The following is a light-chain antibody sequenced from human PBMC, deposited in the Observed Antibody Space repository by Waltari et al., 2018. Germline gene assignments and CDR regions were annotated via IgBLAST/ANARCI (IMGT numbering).Light chain of an antibody. V-gene: IGLV3-27*01. CDR3: YSTANNSPVV. Sequence: SYELTQPSSVSVSPGQTARITGSGDILPNNVARWFQQKPGQAPLLVIYNDSERPSGIPERFSGSSSGTTVTLTISGAQIEDEADYFCYSTANNSPVVFGGGTRLTVL. CDR1: ILPNNV. J-gene: IGLJ2*01. CDR2: NDS.